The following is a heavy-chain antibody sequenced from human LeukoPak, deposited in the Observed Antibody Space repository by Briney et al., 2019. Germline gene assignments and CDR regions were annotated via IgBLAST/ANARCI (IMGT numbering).Heavy chain of an antibody. J-gene: IGHJ4*02. D-gene: IGHD3-10*01. CDR1: GFTVSSSF. Sequence: GGSLRLSCAASGFTVSSSFLSWVRQAPGRGLEWLSIVYSDGGSTYYADSAKGRLTISRDNSKNTLYLQMNSPRAEDTALYYCARLISGSYHLYFDYWGLGTLVTVSS. V-gene: IGHV3-66*01. CDR3: ARLISGSYHLYFDY. CDR2: VYSDGGST.